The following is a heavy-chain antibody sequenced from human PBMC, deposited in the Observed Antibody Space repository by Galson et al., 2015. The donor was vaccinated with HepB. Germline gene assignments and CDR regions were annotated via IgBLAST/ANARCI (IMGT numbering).Heavy chain of an antibody. V-gene: IGHV3-53*01. J-gene: IGHJ4*02. Sequence: SLRLSCAASGFTFTSYRMHWVRQVPGKGLEWVSIIYSDGRTYYADSVRGRFSISRDNSKDTVYLQMNSLRAEDTAMYYCARAGRAVSSFRGLDYWGQGTLVTVSS. D-gene: IGHD1-26*01. CDR1: GFTFTSYR. CDR2: IYSDGRT. CDR3: ARAGRAVSSFRGLDY.